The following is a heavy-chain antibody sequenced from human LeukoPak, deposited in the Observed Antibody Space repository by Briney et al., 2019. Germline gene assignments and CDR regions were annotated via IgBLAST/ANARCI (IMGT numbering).Heavy chain of an antibody. J-gene: IGHJ6*02. Sequence: SVKVSCKASGFTFTSSAVQWVRQARGQRLEWIGWIVVGSGNTNYAQKFQERVTITRDMSTSTAYMELSSLRSEDTAVYYCARLSPSGYSSDFYGMDVWGQGTTVTVSS. CDR2: IVVGSGNT. CDR3: ARLSPSGYSSDFYGMDV. CDR1: GFTFTSSA. D-gene: IGHD6-19*01. V-gene: IGHV1-58*01.